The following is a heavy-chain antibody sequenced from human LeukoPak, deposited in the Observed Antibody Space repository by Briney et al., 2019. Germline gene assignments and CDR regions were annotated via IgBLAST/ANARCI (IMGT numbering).Heavy chain of an antibody. CDR2: INPRGGST. D-gene: IGHD2-21*02. CDR1: GYTFTKYF. CDR3: ARRDCVGDCYSNWFDP. Sequence: ASVKVSCKASGYTFTKYFMHWVRQAPGQGLEWMGIINPRGGSTGYAQKFQGRITMTTDMSTRTVYMELSSLDSEDTAVYYCARRDCVGDCYSNWFDPWGQGTLVTVSS. V-gene: IGHV1-46*01. J-gene: IGHJ5*02.